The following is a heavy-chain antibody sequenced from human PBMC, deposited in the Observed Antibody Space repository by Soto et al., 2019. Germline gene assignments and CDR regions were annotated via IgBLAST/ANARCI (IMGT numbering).Heavy chain of an antibody. CDR3: AREAPDYNLSPGMDV. V-gene: IGHV3-30-3*01. J-gene: IGHJ6*02. D-gene: IGHD4-4*01. Sequence: QVQVVECGGGVVQPGRSLRLSCAASGFTFSSYAMHWVRQAPGKGLEWVAVISYDGSNKYYADSVKGRFTISRDNSKNTLYLQMNSLRAEDTAVYYCAREAPDYNLSPGMDVWGQGTTVTVSS. CDR1: GFTFSSYA. CDR2: ISYDGSNK.